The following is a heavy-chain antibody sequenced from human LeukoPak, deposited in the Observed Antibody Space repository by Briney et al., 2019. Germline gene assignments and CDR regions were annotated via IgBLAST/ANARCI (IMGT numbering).Heavy chain of an antibody. D-gene: IGHD3-9*01. J-gene: IGHJ4*02. Sequence: GGPLRLSCSASGFTFSSYTIHWVRQAPGKGLEFVSAITSNGGSAYYADSVKGRFTISRDNSKNTVYLQMSSLRAEDTAVYYCVIVRGYFDSSGSDYWGQGTLVTVSS. CDR2: ITSNGGSA. CDR1: GFTFSSYT. CDR3: VIVRGYFDSSGSDY. V-gene: IGHV3-64D*06.